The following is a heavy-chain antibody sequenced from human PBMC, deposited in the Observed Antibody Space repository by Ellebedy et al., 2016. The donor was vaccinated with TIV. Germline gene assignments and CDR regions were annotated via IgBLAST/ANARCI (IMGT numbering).Heavy chain of an antibody. J-gene: IGHJ4*02. Sequence: GGSLRLSCAASGFSISSNYMSWVRQAPGKGLECVSVMGSGGNIIHADSVKGRFTITRDNSKNTLYLEMNSLRVEDRAVYYCGRERWGLGDYWGQGTLVTVSS. CDR1: GFSISSNY. V-gene: IGHV3-66*01. CDR3: GRERWGLGDY. D-gene: IGHD7-27*01. CDR2: MGSGGNI.